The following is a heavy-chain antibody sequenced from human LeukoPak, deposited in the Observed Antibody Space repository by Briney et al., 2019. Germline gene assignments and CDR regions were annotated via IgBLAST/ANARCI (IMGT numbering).Heavy chain of an antibody. CDR3: ARDGSTWFNWFDP. CDR2: ISSSSIYI. D-gene: IGHD6-13*01. V-gene: IGHV3-21*01. J-gene: IGHJ5*02. Sequence: GGSLRLSCAASGFTFSSYAMNWVRQAPGKGLEWVSAISSSSIYIYYADSVKGRFTISRDNAKNSLYLQMNSLKAADTAVYYCARDGSTWFNWFDPWGQGTLVTVSS. CDR1: GFTFSSYA.